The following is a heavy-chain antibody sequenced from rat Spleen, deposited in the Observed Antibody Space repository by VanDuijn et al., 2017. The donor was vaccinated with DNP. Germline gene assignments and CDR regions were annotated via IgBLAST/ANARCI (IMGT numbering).Heavy chain of an antibody. V-gene: IGHV3-1*01. J-gene: IGHJ2*01. D-gene: IGHD1-11*01. CDR2: ISYSGST. Sequence: EVQLQESGPGLVKPSQSLSLTCSVTGYSITSNYWAWIRKFPGNKMEWMGYISYSGSTGYNPSLKSRISITRDTSQNQVFLQLNSVTTEDTATYYCARLEFGGYTYYFDYWGQGVMVTVSS. CDR3: ARLEFGGYTYYFDY. CDR1: GYSITSNY.